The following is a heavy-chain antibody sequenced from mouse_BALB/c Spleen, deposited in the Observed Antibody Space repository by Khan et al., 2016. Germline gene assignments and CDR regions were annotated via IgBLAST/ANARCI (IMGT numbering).Heavy chain of an antibody. CDR2: IYPGDGVT. CDR3: ARGTPFAN. D-gene: IGHD2-14*01. CDR1: GFAFSSYW. Sequence: QVQLQQSGAELVRPGSSVKISCKASGFAFSSYWMNWVKQRPGQGLEWIGQIYPGDGVTNYNGKFKGKATLTADKSSSTAYMQLSSLTSEDSAVYFCARGTPFANWGQGTLVTVSA. J-gene: IGHJ3*01. V-gene: IGHV1-80*01.